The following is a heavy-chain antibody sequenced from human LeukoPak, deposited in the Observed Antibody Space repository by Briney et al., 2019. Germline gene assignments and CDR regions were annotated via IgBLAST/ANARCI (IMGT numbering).Heavy chain of an antibody. CDR2: IHPSGTT. V-gene: IGHV4-4*07. J-gene: IGHJ4*02. CDR3: ARETEVPGGRSWDF. D-gene: IGHD6-19*01. Sequence: SETLSLTCTVSGSSISSYYWTWIRQPAGKGLEWIGRIHPSGTTNHNPSLKSRVIMSLDMSNNQFSLKVRSVTAADTAVYYCARETEVPGGRSWDFWGQGTLVTVSS. CDR1: GSSISSYY.